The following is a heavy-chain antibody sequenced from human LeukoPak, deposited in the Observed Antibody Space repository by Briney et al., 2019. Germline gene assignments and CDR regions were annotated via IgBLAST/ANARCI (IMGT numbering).Heavy chain of an antibody. Sequence: GGSLRLSCAASGFTFSNAWMNWVRQAPGKGLEWVAVIWYDGSNKYYADSVKGRFTISRDNSKNTLYLQMNSLRAEDTAVYYCARPRGGYSYGPLGYWGQGTLVTVSS. CDR3: ARPRGGYSYGPLGY. D-gene: IGHD5-18*01. J-gene: IGHJ4*02. CDR2: IWYDGSNK. CDR1: GFTFSNAW. V-gene: IGHV3-33*08.